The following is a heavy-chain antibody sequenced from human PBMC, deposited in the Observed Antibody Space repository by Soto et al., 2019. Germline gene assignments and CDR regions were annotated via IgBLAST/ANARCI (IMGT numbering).Heavy chain of an antibody. CDR2: IYSSGNT. V-gene: IGHV4-4*07. D-gene: IGHD3-3*01. CDR3: ARGQRFSDWFDP. J-gene: IGHJ5*02. CDR1: GGTISGYY. Sequence: SETLSLTCSVSGGTISGYYWTWIRQPAGKGLEWTGRIYSSGNTKYNPSLQSRVTMSLDTSNNQFSLRLTSVTAADTAVYYCARGQRFSDWFDPWGQGTLVSVSS.